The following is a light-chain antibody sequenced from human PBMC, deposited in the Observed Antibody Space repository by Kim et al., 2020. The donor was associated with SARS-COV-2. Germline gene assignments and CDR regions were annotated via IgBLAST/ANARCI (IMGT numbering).Light chain of an antibody. V-gene: IGKV1-17*03. CDR3: LRHSSNSPWA. CDR2: AAT. J-gene: IGKJ1*01. Sequence: DTQMTQLPSAMSASVGDIVTITCRSSQGASNSLAWLQQKPGKAPKRLIFAATNLQSGVPSSFSGSGSETEFTLTISSLQPGDVATYYCLRHSSNSPWAFGQGTKLEIK. CDR1: QGASNS.